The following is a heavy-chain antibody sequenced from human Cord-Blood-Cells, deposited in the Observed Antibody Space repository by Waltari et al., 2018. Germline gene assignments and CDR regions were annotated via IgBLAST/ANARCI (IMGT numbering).Heavy chain of an antibody. Sequence: QVQLQESGPGLVKPSETLSLTCTVSGYSISSGYYWGWIRQPPGKGLEWIGSIYHSGSTYSNPSLKSQVTLSVDTAKNQFSLKLSSVTAADTAVYYCARGGPYSSSSFDYWGQGTLVTVSS. V-gene: IGHV4-38-2*02. CDR3: ARGGPYSSSSFDY. CDR2: IYHSGST. J-gene: IGHJ4*02. CDR1: GYSISSGYY. D-gene: IGHD6-6*01.